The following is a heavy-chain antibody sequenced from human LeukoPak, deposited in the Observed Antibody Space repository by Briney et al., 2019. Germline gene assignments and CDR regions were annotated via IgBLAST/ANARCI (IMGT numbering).Heavy chain of an antibody. CDR1: GFTFSSYA. D-gene: IGHD3-3*01. Sequence: GGSLRLSCAASGFTFSSYAMSWVRLAPGKGLEWVSAISGSGGSTYYADSVKGRFTISRDNSKNTLYLQMNSLRAEDTAVYYCAKWKSVLRFTPWGQGTLVTVSS. CDR2: ISGSGGST. V-gene: IGHV3-23*01. J-gene: IGHJ5*02. CDR3: AKWKSVLRFTP.